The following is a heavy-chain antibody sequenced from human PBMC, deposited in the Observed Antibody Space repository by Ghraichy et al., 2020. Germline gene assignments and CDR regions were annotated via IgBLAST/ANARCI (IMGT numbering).Heavy chain of an antibody. CDR1: GFTFSSFR. J-gene: IGHJ3*02. CDR3: ARDVGVIWAFDI. D-gene: IGHD2-21*01. Sequence: GGSLRLSCAASGFTFSSFRMAWVRQAPGKGLEWVSSIRSGSEYIYSADSVKGRITISRDNANKVLYLQMNSLRAEDTAVYYCARDVGVIWAFDIWGQGTLVSVSS. V-gene: IGHV3-21*01. CDR2: IRSGSEYI.